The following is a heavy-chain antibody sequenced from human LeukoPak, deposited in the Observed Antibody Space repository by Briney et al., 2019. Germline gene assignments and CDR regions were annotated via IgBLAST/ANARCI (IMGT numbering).Heavy chain of an antibody. D-gene: IGHD3-10*01. CDR1: GGSISSSSYY. J-gene: IGHJ4*02. CDR3: ASYYYGSAITG. CDR2: IYYSGST. V-gene: IGHV4-39*01. Sequence: PSETLSLTCTVSGGSISSSSYYWGWIRQPPGKGLEWIGSIYYSGSTYYNPSLKSRVTISVDTSKNQFSLKLSSVTAADTAVYYCASYYYGSAITGWGQGTLVTVSS.